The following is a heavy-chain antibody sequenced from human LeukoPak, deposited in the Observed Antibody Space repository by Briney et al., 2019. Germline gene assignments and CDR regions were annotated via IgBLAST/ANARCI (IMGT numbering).Heavy chain of an antibody. Sequence: SETLSLTCAVYGGSFSGYYWSWIRQPPGKGLEWIGEINHSGSTNYNPSLKSRVTISVDTSKNQFSLKLSSVTAADTAVYYCAQGGLEMATADEDYWGQGTLVTVSS. CDR2: INHSGST. CDR3: AQGGLEMATADEDY. J-gene: IGHJ4*02. CDR1: GGSFSGYY. D-gene: IGHD5-24*01. V-gene: IGHV4-34*01.